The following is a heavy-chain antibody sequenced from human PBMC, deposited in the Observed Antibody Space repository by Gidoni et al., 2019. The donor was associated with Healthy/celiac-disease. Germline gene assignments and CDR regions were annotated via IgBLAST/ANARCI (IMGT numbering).Heavy chain of an antibody. D-gene: IGHD6-13*01. V-gene: IGHV3-11*06. CDR2: ISRSSSYT. Sequence: AASGFTFSDYYMSLIRQAPGKGLEWVSYISRSSSYTNYADSVKGRFTISRDNAKNSLYLQMNSLRAEDTAVYYCARGVENVAARTYYYYYYYMDVWGKGTTVTVSS. J-gene: IGHJ6*03. CDR3: ARGVENVAARTYYYYYYYMDV. CDR1: GFTFSDYY.